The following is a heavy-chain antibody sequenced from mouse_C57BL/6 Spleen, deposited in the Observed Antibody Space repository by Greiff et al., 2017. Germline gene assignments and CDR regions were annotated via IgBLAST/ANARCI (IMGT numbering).Heavy chain of an antibody. CDR1: GFTFSDYY. D-gene: IGHD2-1*01. J-gene: IGHJ4*01. CDR3: ARDSGNYVDYYAMDY. V-gene: IGHV5-16*01. CDR2: INYDGSST. Sequence: EVKLMESEGGLVQPGSSMKLSCTASGFTFSDYYMAWVRQVPEKGLEWVANINYDGSSTYYLDSLKSRFIISRDNAKNILYLQMSSLKSEDTATYYCARDSGNYVDYYAMDYWGQGTSVTVSS.